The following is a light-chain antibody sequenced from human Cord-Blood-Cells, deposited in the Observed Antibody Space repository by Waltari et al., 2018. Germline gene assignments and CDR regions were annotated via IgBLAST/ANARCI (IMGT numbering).Light chain of an antibody. CDR3: SSYTSSSTLV. V-gene: IGLV2-14*01. J-gene: IGLJ2*01. CDR1: SSDVGGYNY. CDR2: YVS. Sequence: QSALTQPASVSGSPGQSITISCTGTSSDVGGYNYVSWYQQHPGKAPKLMIYYVSNRPSGVSNRCSGSKSGNTASLTISGLQAEYEADYYCSSYTSSSTLVFGGGTKLAVL.